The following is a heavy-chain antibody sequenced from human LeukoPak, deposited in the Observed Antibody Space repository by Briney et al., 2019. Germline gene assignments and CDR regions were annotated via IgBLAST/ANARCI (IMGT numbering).Heavy chain of an antibody. D-gene: IGHD2-21*02. V-gene: IGHV4-34*01. J-gene: IGHJ4*02. Sequence: PSETLSLTCAVYGGSFSGYYWSWIRQPPGKGLEWIGEINHSGSTNCNPSLKSRVTISVDTSKNQFSLKLSSVTAADTAVYYCARGPGCGGDCYTEGKEYYFDYWGQGTLVTVSS. CDR2: INHSGST. CDR3: ARGPGCGGDCYTEGKEYYFDY. CDR1: GGSFSGYY.